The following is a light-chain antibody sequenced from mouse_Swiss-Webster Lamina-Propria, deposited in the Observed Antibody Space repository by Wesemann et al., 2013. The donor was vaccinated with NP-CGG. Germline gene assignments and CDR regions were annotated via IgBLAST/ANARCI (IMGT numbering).Light chain of an antibody. J-gene: IGKJ5*01. CDR3: QQLYSTPLT. Sequence: DIQMTQSPASLSASVGETVTITCRASENIYSYLAWYQQKQGKSPQLLVYNAKTLAEGVPSRFSGSGSGTQFSLKISSLQAEDFVSYYCQQLYSTPLTFGAGTKLELK. CDR1: ENIYSY. V-gene: IGKV12-44*01. CDR2: NAK.